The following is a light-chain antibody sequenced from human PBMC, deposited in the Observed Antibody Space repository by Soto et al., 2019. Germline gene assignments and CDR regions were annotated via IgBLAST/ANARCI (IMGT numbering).Light chain of an antibody. CDR1: QSVSSSY. Sequence: EIVLTQSPGTLSLSPGERATLSCRARQSVSSSYLAWYQQKPGQAPRLLIYGASSRATGIPDRFSGSGSGTDVTLTIIRLEPEDFAVYYGQQDGSSRLTFGGGTKVDIK. CDR3: QQDGSSRLT. CDR2: GAS. J-gene: IGKJ4*01. V-gene: IGKV3-20*01.